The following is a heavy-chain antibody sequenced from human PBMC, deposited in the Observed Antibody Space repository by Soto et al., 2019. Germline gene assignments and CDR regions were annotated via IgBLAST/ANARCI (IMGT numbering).Heavy chain of an antibody. V-gene: IGHV4-34*01. CDR1: GGSFSGYY. CDR2: INHSGST. CDR3: ARGLMEWLDALDI. D-gene: IGHD3-3*01. Sequence: QVQLQQWGAGLLKPSETLSLTCAVYGGSFSGYYWSWIRQPPGKGLEWIGEINHSGSTNYNPSLKSRVTISVDTSKHQFSLKLSSLTAADTAVYYCARGLMEWLDALDIWGQGTMVTVSS. J-gene: IGHJ3*02.